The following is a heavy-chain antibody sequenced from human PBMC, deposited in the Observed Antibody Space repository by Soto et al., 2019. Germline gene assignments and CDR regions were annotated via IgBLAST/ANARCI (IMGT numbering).Heavy chain of an antibody. Sequence: QVRLVESGGGVVQPGRSLRLSCSASGFTFRNFGFHWVRQAPGKGLEWVALIWYDGSNKYYAESLKGRVSISRDNSKNTLYLEMKSLRFEDTAVYYCARNGDMQGGTRPKNSAMDVWGQGTTVTVS. D-gene: IGHD1-1*01. J-gene: IGHJ6*02. CDR1: GFTFRNFG. V-gene: IGHV3-33*08. CDR2: IWYDGSNK. CDR3: ARNGDMQGGTRPKNSAMDV.